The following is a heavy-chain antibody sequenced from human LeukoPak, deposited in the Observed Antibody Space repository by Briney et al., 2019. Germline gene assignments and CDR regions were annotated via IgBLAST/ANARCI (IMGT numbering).Heavy chain of an antibody. CDR1: GFTFSSYA. V-gene: IGHV3-23*01. CDR2: ISGSGGST. D-gene: IGHD3-22*01. Sequence: PGGSLRLSCAASGFTFSSYAMSWVRQAPGKGLEWVSAISGSGGSTYYADSVKGRFTISRDNSKNTLYLQMNSLRAEDTAVYYCAKDLVYYYDSSGPYFDYWGQGTLVTVSS. CDR3: AKDLVYYYDSSGPYFDY. J-gene: IGHJ4*02.